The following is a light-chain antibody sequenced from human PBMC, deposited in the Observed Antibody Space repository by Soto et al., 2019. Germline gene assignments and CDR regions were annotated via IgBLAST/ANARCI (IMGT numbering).Light chain of an antibody. V-gene: IGKV1D-12*01. CDR2: AAS. J-gene: IGKJ1*01. Sequence: DIQIPQSPSSLSASVGDRVTITCRASQDISGWLAWFQQKPGKAPNLLIYAASILQSGVPSRFSGSGSGTDFTLTITYLQPEDFATYYCQQANSFPWTFGQGTKV. CDR3: QQANSFPWT. CDR1: QDISGW.